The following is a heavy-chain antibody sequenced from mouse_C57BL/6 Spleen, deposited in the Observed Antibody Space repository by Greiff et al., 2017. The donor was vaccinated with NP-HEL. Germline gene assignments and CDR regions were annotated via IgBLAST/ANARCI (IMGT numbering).Heavy chain of an antibody. V-gene: IGHV1-81*01. J-gene: IGHJ3*01. Sequence: QVQLQQSGAELARPGASVKLSCKASGYTFTSYGISWVKQRTGQGLEWIGEIYPRSGNTYYNEKFKGKATLTADKSSSTAYMELRSRTSEDSAVYFCARIGYGSSRAWFAYWGQGTLVTVSA. CDR3: ARIGYGSSRAWFAY. CDR2: IYPRSGNT. CDR1: GYTFTSYG. D-gene: IGHD1-1*01.